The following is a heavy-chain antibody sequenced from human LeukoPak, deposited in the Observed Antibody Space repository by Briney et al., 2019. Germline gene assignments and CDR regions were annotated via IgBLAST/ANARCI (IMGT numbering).Heavy chain of an antibody. CDR2: IRPANSDT. J-gene: IGHJ4*02. CDR1: GYTFTSHW. D-gene: IGHD2-15*01. CDR3: ARRCCSGTTCYNFDL. V-gene: IGHV5-51*01. Sequence: GESLKISCKGSGYTFTSHWIAWVRQMPGKGLEWMGIIRPANSDTRYSPSFEGQVTISADKSISTAYLQWSSLEASDTAMYYCARRCCSGTTCYNFDLWRQGTLVTVSS.